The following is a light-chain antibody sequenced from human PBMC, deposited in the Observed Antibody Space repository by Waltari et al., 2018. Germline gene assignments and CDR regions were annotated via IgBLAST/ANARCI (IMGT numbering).Light chain of an antibody. CDR3: QQRSNWPLT. CDR1: QSVSSY. V-gene: IGKV3-11*01. J-gene: IGKJ4*01. Sequence: ELVLTQSPATLPLSTGERATLSCRASQSVSSYLAWYQQKPGQAPRLLIYDASNRATGIPARFSGSGSGTDFTLTISSLEPEDFAVYYCQQRSNWPLTFGGGTKVEIK. CDR2: DAS.